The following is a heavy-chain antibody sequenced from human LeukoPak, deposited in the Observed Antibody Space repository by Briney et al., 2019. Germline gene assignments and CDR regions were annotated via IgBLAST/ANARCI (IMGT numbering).Heavy chain of an antibody. V-gene: IGHV1-2*02. D-gene: IGHD3-10*01. Sequence: GASVKVSCKASGYTFTGYYMHWVRQAPGQGLEWMGWINPNSGGTNYAQKFQGRVTMTRDTSISTAYMELSRLRSEDTAVYYCARVKQVRQFLGSYYYYCYMDVWGKGTTVTISS. CDR2: INPNSGGT. CDR3: ARVKQVRQFLGSYYYYCYMDV. CDR1: GYTFTGYY. J-gene: IGHJ6*03.